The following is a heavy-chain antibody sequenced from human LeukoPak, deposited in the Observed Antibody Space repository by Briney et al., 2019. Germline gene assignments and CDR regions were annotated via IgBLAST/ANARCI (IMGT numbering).Heavy chain of an antibody. CDR3: AKDAYSSSWYSYYYYYYMDV. V-gene: IGHV3-30*02. CDR1: GFTFSSYG. J-gene: IGHJ6*03. Sequence: GGSLRLSCAASGFTFSSYGMHWVRQAPGKGLEWVAFIRYDGSNKYYADSVKGRFTISRDNSKNTLYLQMNSLRAEDTAVYYCAKDAYSSSWYSYYYYYYMDVWGKGTTVTISS. D-gene: IGHD6-13*01. CDR2: IRYDGSNK.